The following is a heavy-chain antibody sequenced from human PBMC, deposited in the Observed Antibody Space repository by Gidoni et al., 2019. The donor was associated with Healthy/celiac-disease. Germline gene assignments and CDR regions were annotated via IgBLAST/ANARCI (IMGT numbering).Heavy chain of an antibody. J-gene: IGHJ4*02. Sequence: QLQLQESCPGLVQPSETLSLTCTVSGGSLSSSIYYWGWIRQPPGKGLEWIGSIYYSGSTYYNPSLKSRVTISVDTSKNQFSLKLSYVTAADTAVYYCARIVVVTAIPEAIDYWGQGTLVTVSS. V-gene: IGHV4-39*01. CDR1: GGSLSSSIYY. CDR3: ARIVVVTAIPEAIDY. D-gene: IGHD2-21*02. CDR2: IYYSGST.